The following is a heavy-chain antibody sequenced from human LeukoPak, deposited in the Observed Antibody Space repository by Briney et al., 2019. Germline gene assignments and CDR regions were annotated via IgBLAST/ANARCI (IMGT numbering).Heavy chain of an antibody. Sequence: ASVKVSCKASGYTFTTSGINWVRQAPGQGLEWMGCINVYNGNTNYAQKFQGRITMTRDTSTNTAYMELRSLKSDDTAVYYCARPLGDDYGDYYFDYWGQGTLVTVSS. CDR1: GYTFTTSG. J-gene: IGHJ4*02. D-gene: IGHD4-17*01. CDR2: INVYNGNT. V-gene: IGHV1-18*01. CDR3: ARPLGDDYGDYYFDY.